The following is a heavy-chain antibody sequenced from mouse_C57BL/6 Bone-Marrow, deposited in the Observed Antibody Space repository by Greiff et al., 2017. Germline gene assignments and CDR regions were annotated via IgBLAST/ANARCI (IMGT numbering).Heavy chain of an antibody. D-gene: IGHD2-10*02. CDR3: ARGEYGAWFAY. Sequence: EVQLQQSGPELVKPGASVKISCKASGYTFTDYYMNWVKQSHGKSLEWIGDINPNNGGTSYNQKFKGKATLTVDKSSSTAYMELRSLTSEDSAVYYCARGEYGAWFAYWGQGTLVTVSA. J-gene: IGHJ3*01. CDR1: GYTFTDYY. V-gene: IGHV1-26*01. CDR2: INPNNGGT.